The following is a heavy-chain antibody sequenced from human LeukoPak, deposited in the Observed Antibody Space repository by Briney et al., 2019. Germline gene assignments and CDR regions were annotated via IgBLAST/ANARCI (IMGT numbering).Heavy chain of an antibody. CDR1: GYTFTSYA. J-gene: IGHJ3*02. D-gene: IGHD3-22*01. CDR2: INTNTGNP. Sequence: ASVKVSCKASGYTFTSYAMNWVRQAPGQGLEGMGWINTNTGNPTYAQGFTGRFVFSLDTSVSTAYLQISSLKAEDTAVYYCATFPSYRGYSTMIVVGWAFDIWGQGTMVTVSS. CDR3: ATFPSYRGYSTMIVVGWAFDI. V-gene: IGHV7-4-1*02.